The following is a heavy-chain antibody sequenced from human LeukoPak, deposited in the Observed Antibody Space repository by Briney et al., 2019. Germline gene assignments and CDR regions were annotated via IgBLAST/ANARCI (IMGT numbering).Heavy chain of an antibody. V-gene: IGHV4-61*02. D-gene: IGHD1-1*01. J-gene: IGHJ4*02. CDR3: ASEGTTFSSFDY. CDR1: GGSISSGSYY. Sequence: PSETLSLTCTVSGGSISSGSYYWSWIRQPAGKGLEWIGRIYTSGSTNYNPSLKSRVTISVDTSKNQFSLKLSSVTAADTAVYYCASEGTTFSSFDYWGQGTLVTVSS. CDR2: IYTSGST.